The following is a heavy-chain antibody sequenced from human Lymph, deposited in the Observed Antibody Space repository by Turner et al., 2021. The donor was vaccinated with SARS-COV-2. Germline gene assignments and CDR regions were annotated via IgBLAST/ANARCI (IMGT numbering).Heavy chain of an antibody. CDR3: AKKGPNMITVGGVGGGMDV. D-gene: IGHD3-16*01. V-gene: IGHV3-74*03. CDR2: IYSGGSKT. CDR1: GFTFNIYW. J-gene: IGHJ6*02. Sequence: EVQLVESGGGLVQPGGSLRLSCAASGFTFNIYWMHWVRQAPGEGVVVCSTIYSGGSKTKQAGSVEGPIHNPRDNPKDHVDSQKNRPRGEDTAVYYCAKKGPNMITVGGVGGGMDVWGQGTTVTVSS.